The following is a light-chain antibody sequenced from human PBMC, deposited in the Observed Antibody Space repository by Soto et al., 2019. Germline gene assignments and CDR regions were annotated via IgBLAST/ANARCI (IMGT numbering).Light chain of an antibody. CDR3: SSYAGSSNV. J-gene: IGLJ1*01. Sequence: QSVLTQPPSASGTPGQRVTISCSGSSSNIGSNAVNWYQQFPGTAPKLLIYSDNQRPSGVPDRFSGSKFGTSASLAISGLQSGDEADYYCSSYAGSSNVFGTGTKLTVL. CDR2: SDN. V-gene: IGLV1-44*01. CDR1: SSNIGSNA.